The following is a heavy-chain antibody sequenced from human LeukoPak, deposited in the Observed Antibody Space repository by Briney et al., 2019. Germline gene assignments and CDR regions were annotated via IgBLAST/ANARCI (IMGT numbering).Heavy chain of an antibody. D-gene: IGHD2-15*01. J-gene: IGHJ4*02. V-gene: IGHV3-23*01. CDR3: AKTTTGYSSGRYPAWPIDY. CDR2: IFGSGVST. Sequence: TGRSLRLACAAAGFTFGSYAMEWVRQAPGKGLEWVSGIFGSGVSTHCADSVKGRFTLSRDNSKNTVYMQVESLRVEDTAIYYCAKTTTGYSSGRYPAWPIDYWGQGTLVTVSS. CDR1: GFTFGSYA.